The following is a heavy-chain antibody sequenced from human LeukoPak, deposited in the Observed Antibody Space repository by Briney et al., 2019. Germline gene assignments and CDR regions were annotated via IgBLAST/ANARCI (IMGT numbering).Heavy chain of an antibody. D-gene: IGHD2/OR15-2a*01. CDR1: GGSISSHY. V-gene: IGHV4-59*11. J-gene: IGHJ4*02. Sequence: PSETLSLTCTVFGGSISSHYWSWIRQPPGKGLEWIGYIYYSGSTNYNPSLKSRVTISVDTSKNQFSLKLSSVTAADTAVYYCARDVRGDYWGQGTLVTVSS. CDR3: ARDVRGDY. CDR2: IYYSGST.